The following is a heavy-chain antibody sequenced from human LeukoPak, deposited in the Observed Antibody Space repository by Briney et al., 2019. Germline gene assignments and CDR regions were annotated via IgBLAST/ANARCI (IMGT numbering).Heavy chain of an antibody. CDR2: IYYSGST. D-gene: IGHD1-26*01. CDR1: GASISSYY. CDR3: ARYGYGGSYYFDY. V-gene: IGHV4-59*01. J-gene: IGHJ4*02. Sequence: PETLSLTCIVYGASISSYYRSWIRQPPGKGLGWIGYIYYSGSTNYNPSLKSRVTTSVDTSKNQFSLKLSSVTAADTAVYYCARYGYGGSYYFDYWGQGTLVTVSS.